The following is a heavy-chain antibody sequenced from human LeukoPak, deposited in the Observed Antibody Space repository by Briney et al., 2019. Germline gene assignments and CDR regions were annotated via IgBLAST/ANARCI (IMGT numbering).Heavy chain of an antibody. Sequence: GGSLRLSCTASGFILGSHDMHWVRQTTGEGLEWVAAIASGFQTFYAGSVKGRFTVSREDAKNSLYLQMNSLRAGDTAVYYCVREARGYHYTYFDYWGQGTLVTVSS. J-gene: IGHJ4*02. D-gene: IGHD5-18*01. CDR1: GFILGSHD. CDR2: IASGFQT. V-gene: IGHV3-13*01. CDR3: VREARGYHYTYFDY.